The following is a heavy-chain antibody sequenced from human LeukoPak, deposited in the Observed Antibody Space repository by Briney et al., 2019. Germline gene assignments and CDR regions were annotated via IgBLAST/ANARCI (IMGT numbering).Heavy chain of an antibody. CDR3: AKHPFPVGGNYYFEY. J-gene: IGHJ4*02. CDR2: ISESGDTT. D-gene: IGHD4-23*01. Sequence: QPGGSLRLSCAASGFTFSKYAMSWVRQAPGKGLEWVSTISESGDTTYDADSVKGRFTMSRDNPKTRLYLQMNSLRADDTAVYSSAKHPFPVGGNYYFEYWGQGTMVTVSS. V-gene: IGHV3-23*01. CDR1: GFTFSKYA.